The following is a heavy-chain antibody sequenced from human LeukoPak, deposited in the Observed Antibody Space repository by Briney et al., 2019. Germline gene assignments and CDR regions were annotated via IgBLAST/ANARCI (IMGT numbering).Heavy chain of an antibody. D-gene: IGHD2-15*01. CDR1: GGSFSGYY. CDR2: INHSGST. Sequence: SETLSLTCAVYGGSFSGYYWRWIRQPPGKGLEWIGEINHSGSTNYNPSLKSRVTISVDTSKNQFSLKLSSVTAADTAVYYCARSVRAYCSGGSCYSGRYYYYYMDVWGKGTTVTISS. J-gene: IGHJ6*03. V-gene: IGHV4-34*01. CDR3: ARSVRAYCSGGSCYSGRYYYYYMDV.